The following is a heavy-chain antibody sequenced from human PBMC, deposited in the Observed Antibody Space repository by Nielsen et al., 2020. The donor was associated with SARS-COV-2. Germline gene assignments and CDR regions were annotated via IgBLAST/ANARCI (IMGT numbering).Heavy chain of an antibody. Sequence: GESLKISCKGSGYSFPSYWIAWVRQMPGEGLEWMGVIYPSDSDTRYSPSFQGQVTISADRSAHIAYLQWNSLKTSDSAMYYCARQGSYFDQWGQGTLVTVSS. CDR3: ARQGSYFDQ. J-gene: IGHJ4*02. CDR2: IYPSDSDT. V-gene: IGHV5-51*01. CDR1: GYSFPSYW.